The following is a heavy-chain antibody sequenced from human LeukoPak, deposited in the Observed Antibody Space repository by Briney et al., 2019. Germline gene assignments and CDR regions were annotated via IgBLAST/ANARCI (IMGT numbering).Heavy chain of an antibody. CDR2: TYYRSKSYN. CDR3: ARRNGGAYWYFDL. Sequence: SQTLSLSCAISGDSVSSNSAAWNWIRPSPWRGLVWLVRTYYRSKSYNDYAVSVKSRITINPHTSKNQFSLHLNSMTPEDTAVYDCARRNGGAYWYFDLWGRGTLVTVSS. D-gene: IGHD3-10*01. V-gene: IGHV6-1*01. CDR1: GDSVSSNSAA. J-gene: IGHJ2*01.